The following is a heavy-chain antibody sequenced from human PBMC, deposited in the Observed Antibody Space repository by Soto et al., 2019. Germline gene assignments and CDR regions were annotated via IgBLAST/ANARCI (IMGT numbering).Heavy chain of an antibody. CDR3: ARGRSGMAAAGDSNWFDP. CDR1: GYTFTSYA. Sequence: ASVKVSCKASGYTFTSYAMHWVRQAPGQRLEWMGWINAGNGNTKYSQKFQGRVTITRDTSASTAYMELSSLRSEDTAVYYCARGRSGMAAAGDSNWFDPWGQGTLVTVSS. D-gene: IGHD6-13*01. V-gene: IGHV1-3*01. J-gene: IGHJ5*02. CDR2: INAGNGNT.